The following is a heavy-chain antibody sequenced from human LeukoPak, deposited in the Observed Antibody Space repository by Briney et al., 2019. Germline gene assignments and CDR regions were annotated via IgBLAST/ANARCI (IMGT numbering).Heavy chain of an antibody. V-gene: IGHV4-39*07. CDR2: IYYSGST. CDR3: AKDVLNMIVVVITNGDAFDM. D-gene: IGHD3-22*01. Sequence: SETLSLTCTVSGGSISSSSYYWGWIRQPPGKGLEWIGSIYYSGSTYYNPSLKSRVTISVDTSKNQFSLKLSSVTAADTAVYYCAKDVLNMIVVVITNGDAFDMWGQGTMVTVSS. J-gene: IGHJ3*02. CDR1: GGSISSSSYY.